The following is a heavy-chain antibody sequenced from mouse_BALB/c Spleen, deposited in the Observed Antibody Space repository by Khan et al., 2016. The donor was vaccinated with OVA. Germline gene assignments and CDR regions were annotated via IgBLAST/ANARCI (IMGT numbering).Heavy chain of an antibody. V-gene: IGHV5-6*01. Sequence: EVELVESGGDLVKPEGSLKLSCAASGFTFSTYGMSWVRQTPDKRLEWVATISSGGSYTYYPDSVQGRFTISRDNATNTLYLQMSSLKSEDTAMFYCARLAYYYDSGGFAYWGQGTLVTVSA. CDR3: ARLAYYYDSGGFAY. D-gene: IGHD1-1*01. CDR1: GFTFSTYG. J-gene: IGHJ3*01. CDR2: ISSGGSYT.